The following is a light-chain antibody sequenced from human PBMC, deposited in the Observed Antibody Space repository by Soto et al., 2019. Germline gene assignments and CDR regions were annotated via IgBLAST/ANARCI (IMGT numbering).Light chain of an antibody. CDR2: EGI. J-gene: IGLJ1*01. CDR1: SSTVGGFNV. CDR3: CSYVGATTYV. Sequence: QSALAQPASVSRSPGQSITISCTGTSSTVGGFNVVSWYQQHPGKAPKVIIYEGIKRPSGISNRFSGSNSGSTASLTISGLQAEDEADYYCCSYVGATTYVFGTGTKVTVL. V-gene: IGLV2-23*01.